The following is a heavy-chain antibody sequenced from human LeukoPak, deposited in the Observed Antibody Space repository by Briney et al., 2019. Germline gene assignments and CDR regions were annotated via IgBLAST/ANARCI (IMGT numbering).Heavy chain of an antibody. CDR1: GGSISSGGYY. CDR2: IYHSGST. Sequence: SETLSLTCTVSGGSISSGGYYWSWIRQPPGKGLEWIGYIYHSGSTYYNPSLKSRVTISVDTSKNQFSLKLSSVTAADTAVYYCAREWASTAPFDYWGQGTLVTVSS. J-gene: IGHJ4*02. V-gene: IGHV4-30-2*01. CDR3: AREWASTAPFDY. D-gene: IGHD5-18*01.